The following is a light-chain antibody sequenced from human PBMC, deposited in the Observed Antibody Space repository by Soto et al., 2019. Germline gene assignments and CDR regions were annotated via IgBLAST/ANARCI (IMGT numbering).Light chain of an antibody. CDR1: QSVSSS. CDR3: QQYSNWPLT. Sequence: EVVLTQSPVTLSLSPGERATLSCRASQSVSSSLAWYQQIPGQAPRLLIYGASTRATGIPARFSGSGSGTEFTLTISSLQSEDFAVYYCQQYSNWPLTFGGGTKVDIK. V-gene: IGKV3-15*01. CDR2: GAS. J-gene: IGKJ4*01.